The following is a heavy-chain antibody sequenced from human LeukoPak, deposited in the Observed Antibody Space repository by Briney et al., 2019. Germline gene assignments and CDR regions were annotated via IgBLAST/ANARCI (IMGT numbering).Heavy chain of an antibody. CDR3: ASSGVRGGYYYYYYMDV. CDR2: INPNSGGT. Sequence: GASVKVSCKASGYTFTSYGISWVRQAPGQGLEWMGWINPNSGGTNYAQKLQGRVTMTRDTSISTAYMELSRLRSDDTAVYYCASSGVRGGYYYYYYMDVWGKGTTVTISS. J-gene: IGHJ6*03. D-gene: IGHD3-10*01. CDR1: GYTFTSYG. V-gene: IGHV1-2*02.